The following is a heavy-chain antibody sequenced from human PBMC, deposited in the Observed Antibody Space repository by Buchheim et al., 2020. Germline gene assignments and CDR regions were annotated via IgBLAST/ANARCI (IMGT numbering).Heavy chain of an antibody. CDR3: ASSLGRITIFGVVIPYGMDV. V-gene: IGHV1-46*01. CDR1: GYTFTSYY. J-gene: IGHJ6*02. Sequence: QVQLVQSGAEVKKPGASVKVSCKASGYTFTSYYMHWVRQAPGQGLEWMGIINPSGGSTSYAQKFQGRVTMTRDTSTSTVYMELSSLRSEDTAVYYCASSLGRITIFGVVIPYGMDVWGQGTT. D-gene: IGHD3-3*01. CDR2: INPSGGST.